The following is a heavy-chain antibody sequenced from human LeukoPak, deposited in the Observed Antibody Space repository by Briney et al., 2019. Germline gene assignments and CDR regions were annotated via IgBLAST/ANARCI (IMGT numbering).Heavy chain of an antibody. J-gene: IGHJ4*02. V-gene: IGHV4-4*02. Sequence: PSETLSLTCAVSGGSISSSNWWSWVRQPPGKGLEWIGEIYHSGSTNYNPSLKSRVTISVDKSKNQFSLKLSSVTAADTAVYYCARETLGYCSGGSCYSWGQGTLVTVSS. D-gene: IGHD2-15*01. CDR2: IYHSGST. CDR1: GGSISSSNW. CDR3: ARETLGYCSGGSCYS.